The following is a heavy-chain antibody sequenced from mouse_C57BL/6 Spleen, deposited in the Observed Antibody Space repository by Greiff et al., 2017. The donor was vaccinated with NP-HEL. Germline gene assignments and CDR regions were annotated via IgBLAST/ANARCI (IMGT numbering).Heavy chain of an antibody. CDR1: GYTFTDYN. J-gene: IGHJ1*03. D-gene: IGHD4-1*01. Sequence: VQLKQSGPELVKPGASVKMSCKASGYTFTDYNMHWVKQSHGKSLEWIGYINPNNGGTSYNQKFKGKATLTVNKSSSTAYMELRSLTSEDSAVYYCARGNWDNRYFDVWGTGTTVTVSS. CDR3: ARGNWDNRYFDV. V-gene: IGHV1-22*01. CDR2: INPNNGGT.